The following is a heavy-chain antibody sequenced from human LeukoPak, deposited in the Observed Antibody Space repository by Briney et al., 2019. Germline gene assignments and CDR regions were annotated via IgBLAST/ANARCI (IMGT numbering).Heavy chain of an antibody. V-gene: IGHV3-9*01. D-gene: IGHD4-23*01. Sequence: PGGSLRLSCAASGFTFDDYAMHWVRQAPGKGLEWVSGISWKSGSIGYADSVKGRFTISGENAKNSLYLQMNSLRAEDTAVYYCANPVRLNGGYWGQGTLVTVSS. CDR3: ANPVRLNGGY. J-gene: IGHJ4*02. CDR1: GFTFDDYA. CDR2: ISWKSGSI.